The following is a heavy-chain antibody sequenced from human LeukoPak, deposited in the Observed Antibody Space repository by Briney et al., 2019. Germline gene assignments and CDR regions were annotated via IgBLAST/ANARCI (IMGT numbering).Heavy chain of an antibody. CDR3: ARGRGGATTGLDH. Sequence: GASVTVSCKASGYIFNGYYMHWVRQAPGQGLESTGWINSLSGATNYGQKFQGRVTMSRDTAINTAYMELTSLTSDDTGVYDCARGRGGATTGLDHWGQGSLVTVSS. CDR2: INSLSGAT. J-gene: IGHJ4*02. D-gene: IGHD1-26*01. V-gene: IGHV1-2*02. CDR1: GYIFNGYY.